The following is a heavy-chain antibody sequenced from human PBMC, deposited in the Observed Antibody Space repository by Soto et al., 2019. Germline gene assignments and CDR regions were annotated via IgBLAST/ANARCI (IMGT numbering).Heavy chain of an antibody. CDR2: INHSGST. V-gene: IGHV4-34*01. Sequence: LETLSLTCAVYGGSFSGFYWSWIRQPPGKGLEWIGEINHSGSTNYNPSLKSRVTISADTSKNQFSLQLSSVTAADTAVYYCVSKLGSCTGGSCNWYFDLWGRGTLVTVSS. D-gene: IGHD2-15*01. CDR1: GGSFSGFY. CDR3: VSKLGSCTGGSCNWYFDL. J-gene: IGHJ2*01.